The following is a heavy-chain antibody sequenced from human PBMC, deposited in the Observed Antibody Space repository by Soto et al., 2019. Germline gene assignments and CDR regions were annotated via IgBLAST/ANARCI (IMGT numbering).Heavy chain of an antibody. V-gene: IGHV1-18*01. D-gene: IGHD2-2*01. Sequence: ASVKVSCKASGYIFINYGITWVREAPGQGLEWMGWISGYNGNTKYADKLQGRVTMTTDTSTTTAYMELRSLRSDDTAVYYCARDEVPAANWLDRWGQGTLVTVSS. CDR3: ARDEVPAANWLDR. CDR2: ISGYNGNT. J-gene: IGHJ5*02. CDR1: GYIFINYG.